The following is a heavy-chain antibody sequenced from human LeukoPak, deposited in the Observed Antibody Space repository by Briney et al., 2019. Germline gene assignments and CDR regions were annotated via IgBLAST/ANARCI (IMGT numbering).Heavy chain of an antibody. Sequence: GGSLRLYCAASGFTFSSYSMNWVRQAPGKGLEWVSSISSSSSYIYYADSLKGRFTISRDNAKNSLYLQMNSLRAEDTAVYYCARDHAIDAFDVWGQGTMVTVSS. J-gene: IGHJ3*01. CDR3: ARDHAIDAFDV. V-gene: IGHV3-21*01. CDR2: ISSSSSYI. CDR1: GFTFSSYS.